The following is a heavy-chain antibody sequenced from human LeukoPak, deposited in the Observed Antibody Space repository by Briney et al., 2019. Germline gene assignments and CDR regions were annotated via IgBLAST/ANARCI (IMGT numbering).Heavy chain of an antibody. CDR2: IGGDGST. D-gene: IGHD3-10*01. Sequence: GRSLRLSCAASGFTFSNCGMSRVRQAPGKGLEWVSVIGGDGSTYYADSVKGRFTISRDNSENTLYLQMNRLRAEDTAIYYCAKGPYGLGIYYGMDVWGQGTTVTVS. CDR1: GFTFSNCG. J-gene: IGHJ6*02. V-gene: IGHV3-23*01. CDR3: AKGPYGLGIYYGMDV.